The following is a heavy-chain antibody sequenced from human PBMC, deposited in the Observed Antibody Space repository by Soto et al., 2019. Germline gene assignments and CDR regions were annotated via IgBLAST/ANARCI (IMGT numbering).Heavy chain of an antibody. CDR1: GYTLTELS. CDR2: FDPEDGET. CDR3: AIDYYGSGNYYYDAFDI. D-gene: IGHD3-10*01. V-gene: IGHV1-24*01. J-gene: IGHJ3*02. Sequence: ASVKVSCKVSGYTLTELSMHWVRQAPGKGLEWMGGFDPEDGETIYAQKFQGRVTMTEDTSTDTAYMELSSLRSEDTAVYYCAIDYYGSGNYYYDAFDIWGQGTMVTVSS.